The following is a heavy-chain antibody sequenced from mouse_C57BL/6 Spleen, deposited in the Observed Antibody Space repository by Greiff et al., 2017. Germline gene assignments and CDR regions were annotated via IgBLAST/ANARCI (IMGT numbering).Heavy chain of an antibody. CDR2: ISDGGSYT. CDR3: ARDLGNKGYYFDY. CDR1: GFTFSSYA. V-gene: IGHV5-4*01. D-gene: IGHD2-1*01. Sequence: EVKVVESGGGLVKPGGSLKLSCAASGFTFSSYAMSWVRQTPEKRLEWVATISDGGSYTYYPDNVKGRFTISRDNAKNNLYLQMSHLKSEDTAMYYCARDLGNKGYYFDYWGQGTTLTVSS. J-gene: IGHJ2*01.